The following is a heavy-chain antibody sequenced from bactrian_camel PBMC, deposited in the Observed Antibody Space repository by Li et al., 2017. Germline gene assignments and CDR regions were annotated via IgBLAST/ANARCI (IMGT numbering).Heavy chain of an antibody. CDR2: IYSDGAT. J-gene: IGHJ6*01. Sequence: VQLVESGGGSVQSGGSLRLSCAASGFTFSTYIMYWVRQAPGKEREGVAGIYSDGATRYVDSVKGRFTISRDNAKNTVYLQMNSLKSEDTALYYCATYGGYYNEYDVPAFVYWGQGTQVTVS. D-gene: IGHD4*01. V-gene: IGHV3S10*01. CDR3: ATYGGYYNEYDVPAFVY. CDR1: GFTFSTYI.